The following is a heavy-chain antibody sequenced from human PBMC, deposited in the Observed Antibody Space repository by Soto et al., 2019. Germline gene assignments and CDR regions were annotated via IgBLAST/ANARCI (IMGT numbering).Heavy chain of an antibody. D-gene: IGHD2-15*01. V-gene: IGHV3-66*01. CDR3: ARDLWCRGGICSPEDH. CDR2: SYIDGRP. J-gene: IGHJ4*02. Sequence: EVQLVESGGDLVQPGGSLRLSCGVSGFSVSNNYLSWVRQAPGKGLEWVSVSYIDGRPFYADSVKGRFIISRDNSKNTLYLQMNSLRAEDTAVYYCARDLWCRGGICSPEDHWGRGTLVTVSS. CDR1: GFSVSNNY.